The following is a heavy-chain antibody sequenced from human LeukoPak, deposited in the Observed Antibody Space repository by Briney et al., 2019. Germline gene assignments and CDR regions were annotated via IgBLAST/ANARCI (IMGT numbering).Heavy chain of an antibody. D-gene: IGHD3-22*01. CDR2: IYYSGST. J-gene: IGHJ4*02. V-gene: IGHV4-59*01. CDR3: ASASRRYYYDSSGYYSDPKTLDY. CDR1: GGSISSYY. Sequence: SETLSLTCTVSGGSISSYYWNWIRQPPGKGLEWIGYIYYSGSTNYNPSLKSRVTISVDTSKNQFSLKLSSVTAADTAVYYCASASRRYYYDSSGYYSDPKTLDYWGQGTLVTVPS.